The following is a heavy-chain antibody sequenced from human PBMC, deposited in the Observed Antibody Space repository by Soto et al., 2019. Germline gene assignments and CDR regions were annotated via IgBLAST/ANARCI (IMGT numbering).Heavy chain of an antibody. V-gene: IGHV1-3*02. Sequence: GASVKVSCKASGYTFTTYSMHWVRQAPGHRLEWMGWSNAGNGYTQYSQDFQGRVTITRDTSASTAYMELSSLRSEDMAVYYCARLRSSGWYLNYWGQGTLVTVSS. CDR2: SNAGNGYT. D-gene: IGHD6-19*01. CDR1: GYTFTTYS. CDR3: ARLRSSGWYLNY. J-gene: IGHJ4*02.